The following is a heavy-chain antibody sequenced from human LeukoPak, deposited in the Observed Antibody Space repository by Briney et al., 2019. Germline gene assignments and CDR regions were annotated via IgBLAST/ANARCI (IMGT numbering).Heavy chain of an antibody. V-gene: IGHV3-15*01. Sequence: GGSLRLSGAASGFTFSNAWLSWVRQAPGKGLEWVGRIKSKTDGGTTDYAAPVKGRFTISRDDSKNTLYLQMNSLKTEDTAVYYCTTIVGATIDYYYYMDVWGKGTTVTV. J-gene: IGHJ6*03. D-gene: IGHD1-26*01. CDR2: IKSKTDGGTT. CDR1: GFTFSNAW. CDR3: TTIVGATIDYYYYMDV.